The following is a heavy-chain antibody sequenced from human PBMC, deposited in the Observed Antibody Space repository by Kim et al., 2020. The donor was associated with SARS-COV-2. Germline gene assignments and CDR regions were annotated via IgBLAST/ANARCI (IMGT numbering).Heavy chain of an antibody. D-gene: IGHD5-18*01. J-gene: IGHJ4*02. V-gene: IGHV3-23*01. CDR2: ISGSGGST. CDR1: GFTFSSYA. CDR3: AKGRGYSYGDPGGYFDY. Sequence: GGSLRLSCAASGFTFSSYAMSWVRQAPGKGLEWVSAISGSGGSTYYADSVKGRFTISRDNSKNTLYLQMNSLRAEDTAVYYCAKGRGYSYGDPGGYFDYWGQGTLVTVSS.